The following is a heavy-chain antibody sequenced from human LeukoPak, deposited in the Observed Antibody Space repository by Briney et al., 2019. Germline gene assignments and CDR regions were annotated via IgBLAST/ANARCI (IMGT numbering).Heavy chain of an antibody. CDR1: GGSISSFY. CDR3: ARERAIAAAGTPSSAISYYYYMDV. CDR2: IFYTGST. V-gene: IGHV4-59*01. Sequence: KPSETLSLTCTVSGGSISSFYWSWIRQPPGKGLEWIGYIFYTGSTNYNPSLKSRVTISVDTSKNQFSLKLISVTAADTAVYYCARERAIAAAGTPSSAISYYYYMDVWGKGTTVTVPS. D-gene: IGHD6-13*01. J-gene: IGHJ6*03.